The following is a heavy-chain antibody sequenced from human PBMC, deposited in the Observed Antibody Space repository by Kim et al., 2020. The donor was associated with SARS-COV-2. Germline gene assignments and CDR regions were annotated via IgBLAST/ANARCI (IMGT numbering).Heavy chain of an antibody. CDR1: GFTFSSYS. CDR3: ARDVFVVVPAAHLRPNWFDP. CDR2: ISSSSSTI. Sequence: GGSLRLSCAASGFTFSSYSMNWVRQAPGKGLEWVSYISSSSSTIYYADSVKGRFTISRDNAKNSLYLQMNSLRDEDTAVYYCARDVFVVVPAAHLRPNWFDPWGQGTLVTVSS. J-gene: IGHJ5*02. V-gene: IGHV3-48*02. D-gene: IGHD2-2*01.